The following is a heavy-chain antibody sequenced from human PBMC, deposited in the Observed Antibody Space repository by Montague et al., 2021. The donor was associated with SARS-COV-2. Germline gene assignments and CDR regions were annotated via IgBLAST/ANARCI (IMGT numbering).Heavy chain of an antibody. D-gene: IGHD1-26*01. Sequence: PALVTPTQTFTLLCTFSGFSLSTSGICVSWIRQPPGKALEWLARXCWXSYKYYSTSLKTRLTISKDTSKNPVVLTMTNMDPVDTATYYCARIWGATRGDAFDIGGQGTMVTVSP. CDR2: XCWXSYK. V-gene: IGHV2-70*11. J-gene: IGHJ3*02. CDR1: GFSLSTSGIC. CDR3: ARIWGATRGDAFDI.